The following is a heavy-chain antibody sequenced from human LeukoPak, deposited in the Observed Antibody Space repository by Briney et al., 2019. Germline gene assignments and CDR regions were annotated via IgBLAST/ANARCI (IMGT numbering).Heavy chain of an antibody. CDR1: GFTFSSYW. D-gene: IGHD3-10*01. J-gene: IGHJ4*02. Sequence: GGSLRLSCAASGFTFSSYWMSWVRQAPGKGREWVANIKQDGSEKYYVDSVKGRFTISRDNAKNSLYLQMNSLRAEDTAVYYCARDFGEINPTDNNDYWGQGTLVTVSS. CDR2: IKQDGSEK. CDR3: ARDFGEINPTDNNDY. V-gene: IGHV3-7*01.